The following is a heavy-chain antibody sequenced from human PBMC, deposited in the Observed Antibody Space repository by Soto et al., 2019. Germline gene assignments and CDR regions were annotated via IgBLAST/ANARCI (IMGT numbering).Heavy chain of an antibody. CDR1: GFSVSSNY. CDR3: ARVSAPSDYYYAMDV. V-gene: IGHV3-53*01. D-gene: IGHD3-3*01. CDR2: IYIGGGT. J-gene: IGHJ6*02. Sequence: GGSLRLSCAASGFSVSSNYMSWVRQAPGKGLEWVSVIYIGGGTSYADSVKGRFTISRDTSKDTLYLQMNSLSAEDTAVYYCARVSAPSDYYYAMDVWGQGTTVTVSS.